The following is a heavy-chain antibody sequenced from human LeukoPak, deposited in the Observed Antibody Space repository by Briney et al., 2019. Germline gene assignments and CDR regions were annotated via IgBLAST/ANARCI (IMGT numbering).Heavy chain of an antibody. CDR2: IRVGGDGP. D-gene: IGHD1-26*01. J-gene: IGHJ3*01. V-gene: IGHV3-23*01. CDR3: AKVMGENTWDMVFDV. CDR1: GFIFSNYA. Sequence: PGGSLRLSCVASGFIFSNYALTWVRQAPGKGPEWVSSIRVGGDGPHYSDSVKGRFTISRDNSKNTLYLQMNSLRAEDTAVYYCAKVMGENTWDMVFDVWGQGTLVTVSS.